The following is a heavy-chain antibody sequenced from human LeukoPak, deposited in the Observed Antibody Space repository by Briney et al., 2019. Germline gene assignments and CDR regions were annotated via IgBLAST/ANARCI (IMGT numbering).Heavy chain of an antibody. V-gene: IGHV4-34*01. J-gene: IGHJ5*02. CDR3: ARGQGYYDFWSGYYIGWFDP. Sequence: SETLSLTCAVYGGSFSGYYWSWIRQPPGKGLEWIGEINHSGSTNYNPSLKSRVTISVDTSKTQFSLKLSSVTAADTAVYYCARGQGYYDFWSGYYIGWFDPWGQGTLVTVSS. CDR1: GGSFSGYY. D-gene: IGHD3-3*01. CDR2: INHSGST.